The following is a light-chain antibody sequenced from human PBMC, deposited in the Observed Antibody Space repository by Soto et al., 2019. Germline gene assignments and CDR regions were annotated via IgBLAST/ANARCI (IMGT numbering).Light chain of an antibody. V-gene: IGLV2-18*02. CDR1: SSDVGSYNR. CDR2: EVS. J-gene: IGLJ1*01. CDR3: NSYTGSSTYV. Sequence: QSVLTQPPSVSGSPGQSVAISCTGTSSDVGSYNRVSWYQQPPGAAPKLMIYEVSNRPSGVPDRFSGSKSGNTASLTISGLQAEDEADYYCNSYTGSSTYVFGTGTKGTDL.